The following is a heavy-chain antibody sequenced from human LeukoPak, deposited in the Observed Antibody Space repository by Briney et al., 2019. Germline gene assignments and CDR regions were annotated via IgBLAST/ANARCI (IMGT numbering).Heavy chain of an antibody. J-gene: IGHJ5*02. CDR1: GGSISSYY. V-gene: IGHV4-4*09. Sequence: SETLSLTCTVSGGSISSYYWSWIRQPPGKGQEWIGYIYTSGSTNYNPSLKSRVTISVDTSKNQFSLKLSSVTAADTAVYYCARRGGITIFGVVPNWFDPWGQGTLVTVSS. CDR3: ARRGGITIFGVVPNWFDP. D-gene: IGHD3-3*01. CDR2: IYTSGST.